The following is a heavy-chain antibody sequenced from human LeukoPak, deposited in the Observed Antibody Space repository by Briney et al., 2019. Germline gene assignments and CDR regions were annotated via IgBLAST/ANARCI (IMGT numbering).Heavy chain of an antibody. D-gene: IGHD3-9*01. V-gene: IGHV4-39*07. CDR3: ARAKQGYDILTGYYRPFFDY. Sequence: SETLSLTCSVSGGSISSSSYYWGWIRQPPGKGLEWIGSIYYSGSTYYNPSLKSRVIISVDTSKNQFSLKLSSVTAADTAVYYCARAKQGYDILTGYYRPFFDYWGQGTLVTVSS. CDR1: GGSISSSSYY. CDR2: IYYSGST. J-gene: IGHJ4*02.